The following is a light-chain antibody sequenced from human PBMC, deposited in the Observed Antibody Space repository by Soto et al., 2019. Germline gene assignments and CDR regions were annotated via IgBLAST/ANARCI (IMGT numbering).Light chain of an antibody. V-gene: IGKV3-20*01. Sequence: EIVLTQSPGTLSLSPGERATLSCRASQSLSSNYLAWYQQRPAQSPRLLVYGASSRATGIPARFSGSGFGTDFALTLSRLEPEDSAVYYCHQYDNSPFTFGPGTRVGIK. CDR3: HQYDNSPFT. CDR1: QSLSSNY. CDR2: GAS. J-gene: IGKJ3*01.